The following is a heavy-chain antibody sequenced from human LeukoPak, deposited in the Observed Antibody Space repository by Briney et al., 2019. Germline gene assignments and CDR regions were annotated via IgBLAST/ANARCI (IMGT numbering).Heavy chain of an antibody. Sequence: GGSLRLSCAASGFTFSSYAMSWVRQAPGKGLEWVSAISGSGGSTYYADSVKGRFTISRDNAKNSLYLQMNSLRAEDTAVYYCARDRGSGWPIDYWGQGTLVTVSS. CDR2: ISGSGGST. V-gene: IGHV3-23*01. D-gene: IGHD6-19*01. J-gene: IGHJ4*02. CDR1: GFTFSSYA. CDR3: ARDRGSGWPIDY.